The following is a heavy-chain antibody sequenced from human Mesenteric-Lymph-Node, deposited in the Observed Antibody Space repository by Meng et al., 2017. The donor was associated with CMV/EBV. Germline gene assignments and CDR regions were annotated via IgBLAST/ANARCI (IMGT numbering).Heavy chain of an antibody. J-gene: IGHJ4*02. Sequence: YIFTSYAMNWVRQAPGQGLEWMGWINTNTGNPTYAQGFTGRFVFSLDTSVSTAYLQISSLKAEDTAVYYCARDYLKGVPAAISFGYWGQGTLVTVSS. CDR2: INTNTGNP. CDR3: ARDYLKGVPAAISFGY. V-gene: IGHV7-4-1*02. D-gene: IGHD2-2*01. CDR1: YIFTSYA.